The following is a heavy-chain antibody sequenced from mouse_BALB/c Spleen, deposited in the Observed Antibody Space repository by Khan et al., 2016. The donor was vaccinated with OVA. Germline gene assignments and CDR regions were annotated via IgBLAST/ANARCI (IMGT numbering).Heavy chain of an antibody. D-gene: IGHD2-14*01. J-gene: IGHJ3*01. CDR3: VREGACYRADVWFAY. CDR2: INPSNNYT. CDR1: GYTFTSYT. Sequence: VQLQQSGAELARPGASVKMSCKASGYTFTSYTMHWVRQRPGQALEWIGHINPSNNYTNYNQNFKDKATLIVDKSSSTAYMQLNSLTSEDSAVYYCVREGACYRADVWFAYWGQGTLVTVSA. V-gene: IGHV1-4*01.